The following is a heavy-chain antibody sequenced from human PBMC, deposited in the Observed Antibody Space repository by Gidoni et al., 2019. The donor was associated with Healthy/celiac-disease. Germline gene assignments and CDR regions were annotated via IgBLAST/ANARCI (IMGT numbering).Heavy chain of an antibody. CDR2: ISYDGSNK. Sequence: QVQLVESGGGVVQPGRSLRLSCAASGFTFSSYAMHWVRQAPGKGLEWVAVISYDGSNKYYADSVKGRFTISRDNSKNTLYLQMNSLRAEDTAVYYCARDLGEPGGFDYWGQGTLVTVSS. J-gene: IGHJ4*02. D-gene: IGHD2-2*01. V-gene: IGHV3-30-3*01. CDR1: GFTFSSYA. CDR3: ARDLGEPGGFDY.